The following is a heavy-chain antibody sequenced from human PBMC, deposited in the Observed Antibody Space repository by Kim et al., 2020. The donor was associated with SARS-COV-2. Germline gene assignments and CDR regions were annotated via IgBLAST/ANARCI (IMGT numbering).Heavy chain of an antibody. CDR1: GGSISSGGYY. J-gene: IGHJ2*01. D-gene: IGHD3-3*01. CDR3: ARAPEDWSGYYLNWYFDL. Sequence: SETLSLTCTVSGGSISSGGYYWSWIRQHPGKGLEWIGYIYYSGSTYYNPSLKSRVTISVDTSKNQFSLKLSSVTAADTAVYYCARAPEDWSGYYLNWYFDLWGRGTLVTVSS. V-gene: IGHV4-31*03. CDR2: IYYSGST.